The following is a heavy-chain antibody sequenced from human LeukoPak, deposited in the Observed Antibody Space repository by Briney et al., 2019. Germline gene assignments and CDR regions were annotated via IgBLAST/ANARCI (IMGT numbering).Heavy chain of an antibody. D-gene: IGHD1-7*01. CDR2: IRYDGSNK. Sequence: GGSLRLSCAASGFTFSSYGMHWVRQAPGQGLEWVAFIRYDGSNKYYADSVKGRFTISRDNAKNSLYLQMNSLRAEDTAAYYCASRNWNYVTYWGQGTLVTVSS. CDR3: ASRNWNYVTY. CDR1: GFTFSSYG. V-gene: IGHV3-30*02. J-gene: IGHJ4*02.